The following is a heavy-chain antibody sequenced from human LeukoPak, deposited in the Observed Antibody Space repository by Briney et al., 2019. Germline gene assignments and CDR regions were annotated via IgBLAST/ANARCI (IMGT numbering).Heavy chain of an antibody. V-gene: IGHV3-30*18. CDR3: AKDPYSTCRPLYY. CDR1: AFTFNSYA. Sequence: GGSLTLSCAASAFTFNSYAMHWVRQAPGKGLEWVAIISSDGSRKYYAASVTGRFTISRDNSANTLYLQMNSLRPDDTAVFYCAKDPYSTCRPLYYWGQGTLVTVSS. CDR2: ISSDGSRK. J-gene: IGHJ4*01. D-gene: IGHD2-21*01.